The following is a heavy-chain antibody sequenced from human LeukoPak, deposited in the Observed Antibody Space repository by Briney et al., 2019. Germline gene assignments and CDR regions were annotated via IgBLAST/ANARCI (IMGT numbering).Heavy chain of an antibody. CDR3: ARARLSGWAYDY. CDR1: GGSFSGYY. D-gene: IGHD6-19*01. Sequence: PSETLSLTCAVYGGSFSGYYWSWIRQPPGKGLEWIGYIYHSGSTYYNPSLKSRVTISVDRSKNQFSLKLSSVTAADTAVYYCARARLSGWAYDYWGQGTLVNVSS. CDR2: IYHSGST. V-gene: IGHV4-30-2*01. J-gene: IGHJ4*02.